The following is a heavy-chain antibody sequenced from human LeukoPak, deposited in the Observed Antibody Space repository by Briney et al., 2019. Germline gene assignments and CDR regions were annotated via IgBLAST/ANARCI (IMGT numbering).Heavy chain of an antibody. CDR1: GGSISSYY. J-gene: IGHJ4*02. CDR3: ARLHSPPYPPDY. Sequence: PSETLSLTCTVSGGSISSYYWSWTRQPPGKGLEWIGYIYYSGSTNYNPSLKSRVTISVDTSKNQFSLKLSSVTAADTAVYYCARLHSPPYPPDYWGQGTLVTVSS. CDR2: IYYSGST. D-gene: IGHD4-11*01. V-gene: IGHV4-59*08.